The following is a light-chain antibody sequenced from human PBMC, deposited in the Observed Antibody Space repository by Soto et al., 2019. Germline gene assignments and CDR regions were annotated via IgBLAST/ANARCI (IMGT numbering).Light chain of an antibody. CDR1: SSDIGAHNF. Sequence: QSALTQPASVSGSPGQSITVSCTGTSSDIGAHNFVSWYQQHPGKAPRLIIYEVTNRPSGLSDRFSGSKSGNTASLIISALQADDEADYFCSSYSKNRTLLFGGGTKLTVL. V-gene: IGLV2-14*01. J-gene: IGLJ2*01. CDR2: EVT. CDR3: SSYSKNRTLL.